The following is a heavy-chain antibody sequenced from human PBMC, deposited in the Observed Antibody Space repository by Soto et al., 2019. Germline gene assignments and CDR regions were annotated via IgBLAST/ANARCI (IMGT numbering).Heavy chain of an antibody. Sequence: QVQLVESGGGVVQPGRSLRLSCAASGFTFSSYGMHWVRQAPGKGLEWVAVIWYDGSNKYYADSVKGRFTISRDNSKNTLYLQMNSLRAEDTAVYYCAREYYSSYYYYGMDVWGQGTTVTVSS. CDR2: IWYDGSNK. J-gene: IGHJ6*02. CDR3: AREYYSSYYYYGMDV. V-gene: IGHV3-33*01. D-gene: IGHD4-4*01. CDR1: GFTFSSYG.